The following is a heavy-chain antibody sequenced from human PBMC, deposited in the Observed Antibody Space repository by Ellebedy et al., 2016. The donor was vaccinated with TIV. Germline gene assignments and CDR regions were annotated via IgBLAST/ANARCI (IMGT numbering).Heavy chain of an antibody. V-gene: IGHV5-10-1*01. CDR2: IDPTDSYT. CDR3: ARLARGYTGYDYNDY. J-gene: IGHJ4*02. CDR1: GYRFTRYW. D-gene: IGHD5-12*01. Sequence: GESLKISCQGSGYRFTRYWITWVRQMPGKGLEWMGKIDPTDSYTSYSPSFQGHVTISVDKSISTAYLQWSSLRASDTAMYYCARLARGYTGYDYNDYWGQGTLVTVSS.